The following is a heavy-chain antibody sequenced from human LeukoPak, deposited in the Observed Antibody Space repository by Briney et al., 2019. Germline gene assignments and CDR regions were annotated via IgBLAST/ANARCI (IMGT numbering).Heavy chain of an antibody. D-gene: IGHD6-19*01. J-gene: IGHJ4*02. CDR3: ASQAEVQQWLGHLDH. CDR2: ISYDGSNK. V-gene: IGHV3-30*03. CDR1: GFTFSSYG. Sequence: SGGSLRLSCAASGFTFSSYGMHWVRQAPGKGLEWVAVISYDGSNKYYADSVKGRFTISRDNSKNTLYLQMNSLRGEDTGVYYCASQAEVQQWLGHLDHWGQGTLVTVSS.